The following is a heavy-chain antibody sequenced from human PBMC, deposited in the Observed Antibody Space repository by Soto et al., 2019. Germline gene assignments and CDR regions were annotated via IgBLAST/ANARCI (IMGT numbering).Heavy chain of an antibody. D-gene: IGHD6-6*01. Sequence: EVQLAESGGGLAQPGGSLRLSCVGSGFTFSSFEMNWVRQTPGKGLEWLSYIGRSGETIYYADSVKGRFTISRDNAKSSLFFQMNRLRDEDTGIYYCARDSRGGAARRPTFYYWGRGTLVTVSS. J-gene: IGHJ4*02. V-gene: IGHV3-48*03. CDR2: IGRSGETI. CDR1: GFTFSSFE. CDR3: ARDSRGGAARRPTFYY.